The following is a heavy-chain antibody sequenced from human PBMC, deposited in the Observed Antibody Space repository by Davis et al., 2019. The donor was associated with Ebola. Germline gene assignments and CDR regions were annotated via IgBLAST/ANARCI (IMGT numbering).Heavy chain of an antibody. J-gene: IGHJ4*02. Sequence: PGGSLRLSCAASGFTFNKYWMHWVRQAPGKGLVYVSRISSDGGITSYADSVKGRFTISRDNAKSTLYLQMNSLTAEDTAVYYCARGWLRTGFDYWGQGTLVIVSS. CDR1: GFTFNKYW. V-gene: IGHV3-74*01. CDR3: ARGWLRTGFDY. D-gene: IGHD5-12*01. CDR2: ISSDGGIT.